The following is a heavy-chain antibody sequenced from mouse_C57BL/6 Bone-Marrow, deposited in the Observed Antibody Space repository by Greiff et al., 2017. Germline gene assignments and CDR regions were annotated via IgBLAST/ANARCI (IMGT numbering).Heavy chain of an antibody. J-gene: IGHJ4*01. CDR1: GFTFSDYG. CDR3: ASGDLGYYAMDY. CDR2: ISSGSSTI. D-gene: IGHD3-3*01. Sequence: EVKLVESGGGLVKPGGSLKLSCAASGFTFSDYGMHWVRQAPEKGLEWVAYISSGSSTIYYADTGKGRFTISRDNAKNTLFLQMTSLRSEDTAMYYCASGDLGYYAMDYWGQGTSVTVSS. V-gene: IGHV5-17*01.